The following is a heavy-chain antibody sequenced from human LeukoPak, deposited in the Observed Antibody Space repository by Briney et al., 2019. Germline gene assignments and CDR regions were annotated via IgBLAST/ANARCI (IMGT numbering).Heavy chain of an antibody. Sequence: SETLSLTCTVSGGSISGYYWSWIRQPPGKGLEWIGYIYYSGSTNYNPSLKSRVTISVDTSKNQFSLKLSSVTAADTAVYYCARSSPGMIRGVLFEYWGQGTLVTVSS. D-gene: IGHD3-10*01. V-gene: IGHV4-59*01. CDR2: IYYSGST. CDR1: GGSISGYY. CDR3: ARSSPGMIRGVLFEY. J-gene: IGHJ4*02.